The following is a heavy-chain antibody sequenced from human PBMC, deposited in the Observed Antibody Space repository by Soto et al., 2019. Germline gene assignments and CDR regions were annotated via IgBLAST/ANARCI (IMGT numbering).Heavy chain of an antibody. CDR2: ISYDGSNK. CDR1: GFTFSSYG. D-gene: IGHD3-22*01. J-gene: IGHJ4*02. CDR3: AKDVGSGYYYDY. V-gene: IGHV3-30*18. Sequence: QVQLVESGGGVVQPGRSLRLSCAASGFTFSSYGMHWVRQAPGKGLEWVAVISYDGSNKYYADSVKGRFTIPRDNSKNSLYLQMNSLRAEDTAVYYCAKDVGSGYYYDYWGQGTMVTVSS.